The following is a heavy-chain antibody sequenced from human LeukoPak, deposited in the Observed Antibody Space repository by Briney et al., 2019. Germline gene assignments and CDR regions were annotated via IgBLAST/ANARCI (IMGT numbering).Heavy chain of an antibody. CDR1: GFTFKNYW. CDR3: ARTYDFGRGPPGDAFDN. J-gene: IGHJ3*02. D-gene: IGHD3-3*01. V-gene: IGHV3-74*01. Sequence: GGSLRLSCAASGFTFKNYWMHWVRQAPGKGPVWVSRINDDGSSTSYADSVKGRFTISRDNAQDSVFLQMTSLRVDDTAVYYCARTYDFGRGPPGDAFDNWGQGTLVTVPS. CDR2: INDDGSST.